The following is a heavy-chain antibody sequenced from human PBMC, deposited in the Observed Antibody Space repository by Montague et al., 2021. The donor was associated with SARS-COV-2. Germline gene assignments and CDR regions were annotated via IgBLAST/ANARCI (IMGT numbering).Heavy chain of an antibody. J-gene: IGHJ4*02. CDR1: GGSFSGYY. CDR3: AGGTKRVFTDDYDSSGYAIDY. D-gene: IGHD3-22*01. CDR2: INYSGST. V-gene: IGHV4-34*01. Sequence: SETLSLTCAVYGGSFSGYYWSWIRQPPGKGLEWIGEINYSGSTKYNQSLKSRVTILVDKSKNQFSLKLSSVIAADTAVYYCAGGTKRVFTDDYDSSGYAIDYWGQGTLVTVSS.